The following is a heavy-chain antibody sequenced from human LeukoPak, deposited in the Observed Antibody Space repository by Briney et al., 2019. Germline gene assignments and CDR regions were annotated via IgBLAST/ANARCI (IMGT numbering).Heavy chain of an antibody. CDR3: GTLGGYWYFDL. V-gene: IGHV3-23*01. Sequence: GGSLRLSCAASGFTFSSYGMSWVRQAPGKGLEWVSAISGSGGSTYYADSVKGRFTISRDNSKNTLYLQMNSLRAEDTAVYYCGTLGGYWYFDLWGRGTLVTVSS. CDR2: ISGSGGST. J-gene: IGHJ2*01. CDR1: GFTFSSYG. D-gene: IGHD3-10*01.